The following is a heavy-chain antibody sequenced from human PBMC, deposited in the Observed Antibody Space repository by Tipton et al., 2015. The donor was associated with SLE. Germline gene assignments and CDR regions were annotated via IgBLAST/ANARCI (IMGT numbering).Heavy chain of an antibody. D-gene: IGHD1-14*01. Sequence: TLSLTCTVSGGSTSSSSYYWGWIRQPPGKGLEWIGSIYYSGSTYYNPSLKSRVTISVDTSKNQFSLKLSSVTAADTAVYYCARPDGPDGGMDVWGQGTTVTVSS. CDR2: IYYSGST. CDR3: ARPDGPDGGMDV. V-gene: IGHV4-39*07. J-gene: IGHJ6*02. CDR1: GGSTSSSSYY.